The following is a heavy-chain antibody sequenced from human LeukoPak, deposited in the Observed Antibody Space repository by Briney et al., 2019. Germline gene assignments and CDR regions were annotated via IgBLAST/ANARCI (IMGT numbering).Heavy chain of an antibody. J-gene: IGHJ4*02. V-gene: IGHV1-2*04. Sequence: GASVKVSCKASGGTFSSYAISWVRQALGQGLEWMGWINPNSGGTNYTQKFQGWVTMTRDTSISTAYMELSRLRSDDTAVYYCARDSRYSSGWYYFDYWGQGTLVTVSS. CDR2: INPNSGGT. D-gene: IGHD6-19*01. CDR1: GGTFSSYA. CDR3: ARDSRYSSGWYYFDY.